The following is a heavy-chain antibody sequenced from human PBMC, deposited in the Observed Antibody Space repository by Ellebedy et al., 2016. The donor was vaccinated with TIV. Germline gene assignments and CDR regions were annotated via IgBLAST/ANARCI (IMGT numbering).Heavy chain of an antibody. J-gene: IGHJ3*02. CDR1: GFNFSPFW. CDR3: VRDRGHPDSFNI. CDR2: VNGDETTT. Sequence: GESLKISCAASGFNFSPFWMHWVRQAPGKGLAWVSHVNGDETTTVYADSVKGRFTISRDNAKNTPYLQMNSLRAEDTAVYYCVRDRGHPDSFNIWGQGALVTVSS. V-gene: IGHV3-74*01.